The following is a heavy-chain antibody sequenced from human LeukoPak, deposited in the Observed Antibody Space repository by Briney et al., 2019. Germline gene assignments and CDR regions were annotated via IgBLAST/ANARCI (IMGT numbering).Heavy chain of an antibody. Sequence: KSSETLSLTCSVSGGSISSGTYYWSWIRQPAGEGLEWIGRIYTSGSTNYNPSLKSRVTISVDTSKNQFSLKLTSVTPADTAVYYCARTAKYYYGSETYYFFDYWGQGTLVTVSS. V-gene: IGHV4-61*02. CDR2: IYTSGST. CDR1: GGSISSGTYY. CDR3: ARTAKYYYGSETYYFFDY. J-gene: IGHJ4*02. D-gene: IGHD3-10*01.